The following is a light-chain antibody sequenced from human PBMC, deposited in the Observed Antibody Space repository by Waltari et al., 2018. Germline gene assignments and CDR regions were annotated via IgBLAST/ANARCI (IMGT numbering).Light chain of an antibody. CDR2: EVS. CDR1: QSLRHSDGKTY. V-gene: IGKV2D-29*01. Sequence: DIVLTQAPLSLSVTPGQPASISCKSSQSLRHSDGKTYLYWYQQKPGQPPQLLIYEVSSRFSGVPDRFTGSGAGTDFTLEISRVEAEDVGVYYCMQNIQLPPGLTFGGGTKVEIK. J-gene: IGKJ4*01. CDR3: MQNIQLPPGLT.